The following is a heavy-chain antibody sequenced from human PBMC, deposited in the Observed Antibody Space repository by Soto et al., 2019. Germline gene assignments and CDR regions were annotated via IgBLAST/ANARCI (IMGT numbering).Heavy chain of an antibody. D-gene: IGHD3-22*01. CDR1: GFTFSSYS. CDR2: ISSSSSYI. Sequence: EVQLVESGGGLVKPGGSLRLSCAASGFTFSSYSMNWVRQAPGKGLEWVSSISSSSSYIYYADSVKGRFTISRDNAKNSLYLQMNSLRAEDTAVYYCAISSSGYGGRPAYWGQGTLVTVSS. J-gene: IGHJ4*02. V-gene: IGHV3-21*01. CDR3: AISSSGYGGRPAY.